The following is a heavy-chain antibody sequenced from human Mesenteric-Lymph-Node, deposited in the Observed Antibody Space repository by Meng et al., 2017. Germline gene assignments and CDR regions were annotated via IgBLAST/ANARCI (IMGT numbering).Heavy chain of an antibody. D-gene: IGHD3-16*01. CDR2: IRSKAYGGTT. J-gene: IGHJ6*02. CDR1: GFTFGDYA. CDR3: TREVGDGYYYYYGMDV. V-gene: IGHV3-49*03. Sequence: SCTASGFTFGDYAMSWFRQAPGKGLEWVGFIRSKAYGGTTEYAASVKGRFTISRDDSKSIAYLQMNSLKTEDTAVYYCTREVGDGYYYYYGMDVWGQGTTVTVSS.